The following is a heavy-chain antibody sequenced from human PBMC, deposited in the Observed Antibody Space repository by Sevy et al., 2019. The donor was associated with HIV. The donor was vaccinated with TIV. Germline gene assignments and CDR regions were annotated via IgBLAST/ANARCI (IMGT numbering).Heavy chain of an antibody. CDR1: GFTFSSYW. J-gene: IGHJ3*02. D-gene: IGHD6-19*01. CDR3: ARAKGYSSGWYEVDAFDI. CDR2: INSDGSST. V-gene: IGHV3-74*01. Sequence: GGSLRLSCAASGFTFSSYWMHWVRQAPGKGLVWVSRINSDGSSTSYADSVKGRFTISRDNAKNTLYLQMNSPRAEDTAVYYCARAKGYSSGWYEVDAFDIWGQGTMVTVSS.